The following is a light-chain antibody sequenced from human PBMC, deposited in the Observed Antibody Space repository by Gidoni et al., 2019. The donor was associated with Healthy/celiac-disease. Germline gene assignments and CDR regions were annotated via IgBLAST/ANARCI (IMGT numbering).Light chain of an antibody. V-gene: IGLV1-40*01. CDR1: SSNIGAGSY. Sequence: QSVLTQPPSVSGAPGQRVTISCTGDSSNIGAGSYVHWYQQLPGTAPKLLIYNNINRPSGVPDRFSGSKSGTSASLAITGLQAEDEADYYCQSYDSSLSGFYVFGTGTKVTVL. CDR2: NNI. CDR3: QSYDSSLSGFYV. J-gene: IGLJ1*01.